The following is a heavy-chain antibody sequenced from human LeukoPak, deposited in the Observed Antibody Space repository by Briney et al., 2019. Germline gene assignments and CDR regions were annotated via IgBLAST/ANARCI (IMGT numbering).Heavy chain of an antibody. CDR2: IYYSGST. CDR1: GGSISSGDYY. CDR3: ARDLLNEGNHLDY. D-gene: IGHD4-23*01. Sequence: SETLSLTCTVSGGSISSGDYYWSWIRQPPGKGLEWIGYIYYSGSTYYNPSLKSRVTISVDTSKNQFSLELSSVTAADTAVYYCARDLLNEGNHLDYWGQGTLVTVFS. V-gene: IGHV4-30-4*01. J-gene: IGHJ4*02.